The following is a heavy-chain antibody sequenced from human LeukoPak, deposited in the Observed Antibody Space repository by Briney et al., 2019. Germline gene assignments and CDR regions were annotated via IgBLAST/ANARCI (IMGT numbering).Heavy chain of an antibody. D-gene: IGHD3-10*01. Sequence: SETLSLTCTVVSGGSVSSGSYYWSWVRQPPGKGLEWIGYIYYSGSTNYNPSLKSRVTISVDTSENQFSLKLNSVTAEDTAVYYCARDRGLNVCPSDYWGQGTLVIVSS. CDR2: IYYSGST. CDR1: GGSVSSGSYY. J-gene: IGHJ4*02. CDR3: ARDRGLNVCPSDY. V-gene: IGHV4-61*01.